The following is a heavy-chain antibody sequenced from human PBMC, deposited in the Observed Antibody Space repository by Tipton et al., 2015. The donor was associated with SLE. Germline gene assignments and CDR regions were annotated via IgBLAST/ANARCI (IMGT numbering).Heavy chain of an antibody. CDR1: GGSISSSSYY. CDR2: IYYSGST. V-gene: IGHV4-39*01. D-gene: IGHD3-3*01. CDR3: ARQTLYYDFWSGSSSFDF. Sequence: LRLSCTVSGGSISSSSYYWGWIRQPPGKGLEWIGSIYYSGSTYYNPSLKSRVTISVDTSKNQFSLKLSSVTAADTAVYYCARQTLYYDFWSGSSSFDFWGQGTLVTVSS. J-gene: IGHJ4*01.